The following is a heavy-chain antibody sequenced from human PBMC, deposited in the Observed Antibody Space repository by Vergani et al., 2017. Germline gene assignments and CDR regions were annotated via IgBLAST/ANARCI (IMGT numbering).Heavy chain of an antibody. Sequence: EVQLVESGGGLVQPGRSLRLSCAASGFTFDDYAMHWVRQAPGKGLEWVSGISCNSGSIGYADSVKGRFTISRDNAKNFLYLQMNSLRAEDTALYYCSNDSFGYYDFLTGYYYDYWGQGTLVTVSS. CDR2: ISCNSGSI. CDR1: GFTFDDYA. CDR3: SNDSFGYYDFLTGYYYDY. J-gene: IGHJ4*02. D-gene: IGHD3-9*01. V-gene: IGHV3-9*01.